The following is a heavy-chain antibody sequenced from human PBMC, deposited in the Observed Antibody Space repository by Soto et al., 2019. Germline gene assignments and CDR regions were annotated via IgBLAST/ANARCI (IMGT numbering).Heavy chain of an antibody. V-gene: IGHV4-31*03. D-gene: IGHD3-22*01. J-gene: IGHJ4*02. CDR1: GGSISSGGYY. CDR2: IYYSGST. CDR3: ASGGGYDSSGYYRGDYYFDY. Sequence: SETLSLTCTVSGGSISSGGYYWSWIRQHPGKGLEWIGYIYYSGSTYYNPSLKSRVTISVDTSKNQFSLKLSSVTAADTAVYYCASGGGYDSSGYYRGDYYFDYWGLGTLVTVSS.